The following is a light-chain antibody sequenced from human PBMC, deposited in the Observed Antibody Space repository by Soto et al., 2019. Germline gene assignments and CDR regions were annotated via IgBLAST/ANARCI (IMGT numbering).Light chain of an antibody. Sequence: QSVLTQPPSASGTPGQRVTISCSGSSSNIGSNTVNWYQQLPGTAPKLLIYSNNQRPSGVPDRFSGSKSGTSASLAISGLQSEDEADYYCATWDDDLYTPIIGGGTKVTVL. CDR1: SSNIGSNT. CDR2: SNN. V-gene: IGLV1-44*01. CDR3: ATWDDDLYTPI. J-gene: IGLJ2*01.